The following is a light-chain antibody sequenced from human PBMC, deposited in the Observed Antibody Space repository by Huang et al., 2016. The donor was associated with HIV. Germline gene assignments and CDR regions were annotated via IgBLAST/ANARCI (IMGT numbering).Light chain of an antibody. Sequence: EIVLTQSPGTLSLSPGERAPLSCRASQSVSSSYLAWYQQKPGQAPRLLVYVSSTRATDIPARFSGSESGTDVALTISRLEPEDFAVYYCQQYGDSPITFGQGTRLEIK. CDR1: QSVSSSY. CDR3: QQYGDSPIT. J-gene: IGKJ5*01. CDR2: VSS. V-gene: IGKV3-20*01.